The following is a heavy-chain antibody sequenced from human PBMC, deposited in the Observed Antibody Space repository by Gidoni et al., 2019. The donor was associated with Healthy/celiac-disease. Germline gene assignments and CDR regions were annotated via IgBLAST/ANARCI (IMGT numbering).Heavy chain of an antibody. CDR1: GGSISRYS. Sequence: QVQLQESGPGLVKPSETLSPTCHVSGGSISRYSWSWIRQPAGKGLEWIGRISTSGSTNYNPSLKSRVTMSVDTSKSQFSLKLSSVTAADTAVYYCARDCVDFWGGSYYYYGMDVWGKGTTVTVSS. CDR3: ARDCVDFWGGSYYYYGMDV. CDR2: ISTSGST. D-gene: IGHD3-3*01. J-gene: IGHJ6*04. V-gene: IGHV4-4*07.